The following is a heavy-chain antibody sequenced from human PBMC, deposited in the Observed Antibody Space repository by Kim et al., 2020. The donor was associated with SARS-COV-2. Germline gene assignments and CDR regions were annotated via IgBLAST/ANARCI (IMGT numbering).Heavy chain of an antibody. Sequence: ASVKVSCKASGYTFTSYGISWVRQAPGQGLEWMGWISAYNGNTNYAQKLQGRVTMTTDTSTSTAYMELRSLRSDDTAVYYCARDSYYYDSSGYYRVVGVFDYWGQGTLVTVSS. CDR1: GYTFTSYG. V-gene: IGHV1-18*01. D-gene: IGHD3-22*01. CDR3: ARDSYYYDSSGYYRVVGVFDY. J-gene: IGHJ4*02. CDR2: ISAYNGNT.